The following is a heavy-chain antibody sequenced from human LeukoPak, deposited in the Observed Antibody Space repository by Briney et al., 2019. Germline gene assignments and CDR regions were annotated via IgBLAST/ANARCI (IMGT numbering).Heavy chain of an antibody. J-gene: IGHJ3*02. D-gene: IGHD3-10*01. Sequence: ASVKVSCKASGYTFTTSDINWVRRAPGEGLQWMGWMNPNSGNAVYAQKFQGRVTMTRSTSINTAYMELSSLRSEDTAVYYCARGSSRSFDIWGLGTMVTVSS. CDR1: GYTFTTSD. CDR2: MNPNSGNA. V-gene: IGHV1-8*01. CDR3: ARGSSRSFDI.